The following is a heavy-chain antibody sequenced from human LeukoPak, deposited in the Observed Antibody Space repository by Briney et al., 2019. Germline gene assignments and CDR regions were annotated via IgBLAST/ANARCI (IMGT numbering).Heavy chain of an antibody. J-gene: IGHJ4*02. Sequence: GASVKVSRKASRGTFSSYAISWVRQAPGQGLEWMGGIIPIFGTANYAQKFQGRVTITTDESTSTAYMELSSLRSEDTAVYYCARGLTTRGYFDYWGQGTLVTVSS. CDR1: RGTFSSYA. V-gene: IGHV1-69*05. D-gene: IGHD4-11*01. CDR2: IIPIFGTA. CDR3: ARGLTTRGYFDY.